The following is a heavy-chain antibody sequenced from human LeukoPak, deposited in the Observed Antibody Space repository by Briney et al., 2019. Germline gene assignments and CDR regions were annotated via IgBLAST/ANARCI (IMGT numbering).Heavy chain of an antibody. CDR2: IYYSGRT. CDR3: ARNSNKYSGGSPLGAFDI. V-gene: IGHV4-31*03. CDR1: GGSISSGGYY. D-gene: IGHD2-15*01. J-gene: IGHJ3*02. Sequence: SETLSLTCTVSGGSISSGGYYWSWIRQHPGKGLEWIGYIYYSGRTYYNPSLKSRVTTSVDTSKNQFSLKLSSVTAADTAVYYCARNSNKYSGGSPLGAFDIWGQGTMVTVSS.